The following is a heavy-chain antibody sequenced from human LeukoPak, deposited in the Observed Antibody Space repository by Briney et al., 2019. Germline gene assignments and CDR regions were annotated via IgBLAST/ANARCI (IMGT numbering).Heavy chain of an antibody. V-gene: IGHV3-21*01. CDR1: GFTFSSYS. J-gene: IGHJ4*02. D-gene: IGHD6-19*01. CDR2: ISSSSSYI. Sequence: PGGPLRLSCAAPGFTFSSYSMNWVRQAPGKGLEWVSSISSSSSYIYYADSVKGRFTISRDNAKNSLYLQMNSLRAEDTAVYYCARGYSSGWFDYWGQGTLVTVSS. CDR3: ARGYSSGWFDY.